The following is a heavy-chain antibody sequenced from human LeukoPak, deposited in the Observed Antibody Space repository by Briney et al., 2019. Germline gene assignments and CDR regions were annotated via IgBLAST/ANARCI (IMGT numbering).Heavy chain of an antibody. CDR2: ISTDSGNM. Sequence: GGSLRLSRAASGFTFSSYSMNWVRQAPGKGLEWVSAISTDSGNMYYADSVKGRFTISRDNAKNSLYLQMNSLRVEDTAVYYCARRAPSHDFDDWGQGTLVTVSS. CDR3: ARRAPSHDFDD. J-gene: IGHJ4*02. CDR1: GFTFSSYS. V-gene: IGHV3-21*06.